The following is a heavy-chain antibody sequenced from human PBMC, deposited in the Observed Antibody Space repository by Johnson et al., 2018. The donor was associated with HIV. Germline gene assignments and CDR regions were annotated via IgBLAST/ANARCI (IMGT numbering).Heavy chain of an antibody. D-gene: IGHD2-21*01. CDR1: GFTFSDYY. CDR2: ISSSGSTR. J-gene: IGHJ3*02. CDR3: ARGGGDCGGDCFLGAFDI. Sequence: QVQLVESVGGLVKPGGSLRLSCAASGFTFSDYYMSWIRQAPGKGLEWVSYISSSGSTRYYADSVKCRFTISTDNAKNSLYLQMHSLRAEDPALYYCARGGGDCGGDCFLGAFDIWGQGTMVTVSS. V-gene: IGHV3-11*04.